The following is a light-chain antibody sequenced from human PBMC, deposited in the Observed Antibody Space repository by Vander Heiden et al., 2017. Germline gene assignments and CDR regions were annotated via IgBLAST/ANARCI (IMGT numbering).Light chain of an antibody. V-gene: IGLV2-14*01. Sequence: QSALTQPASVSGSPGQSITLSCTGTSSDVGAYNYVSWYQQYPDKAPKLMIYEVTNRPSGVSDRFSSSKSGNTASLTISRLQAEDEADYYCTSFTSYSIPYVFGTGTKVTVL. CDR3: TSFTSYSIPYV. CDR1: SSDVGAYNY. J-gene: IGLJ1*01. CDR2: EVT.